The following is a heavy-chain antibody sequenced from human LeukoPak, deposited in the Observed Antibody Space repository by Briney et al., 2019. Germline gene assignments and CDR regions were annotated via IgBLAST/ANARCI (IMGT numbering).Heavy chain of an antibody. V-gene: IGHV1-69*01. Sequence: SVKVSCKASGGTFSSYAISWVRQAPGQGLEWMGGIIPIFGTKNYAQNFKGRVTITADEAKNTPYLELNSLRSEDTGVYYCARDKKGYSYGFAGVYYFDYWGQGTLVTVSS. CDR3: ARDKKGYSYGFAGVYYFDY. J-gene: IGHJ4*02. CDR2: IIPIFGTK. D-gene: IGHD5-18*01. CDR1: GGTFSSYA.